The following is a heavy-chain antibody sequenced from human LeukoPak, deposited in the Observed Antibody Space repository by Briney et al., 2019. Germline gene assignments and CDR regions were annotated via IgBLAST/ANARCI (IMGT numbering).Heavy chain of an antibody. J-gene: IGHJ4*02. D-gene: IGHD6-19*01. CDR1: GFTFSNYA. Sequence: PGGSLRLSCAASGFTFSNYALSWVRQAPGKGLEWVSTVNGNGGSTYYAVSVKGRFTISGDNSKNTLSLQMNSLRAEDTALYYCATIAVAAPFDYWGQGTLVTVSS. CDR3: ATIAVAAPFDY. CDR2: VNGNGGST. V-gene: IGHV3-23*01.